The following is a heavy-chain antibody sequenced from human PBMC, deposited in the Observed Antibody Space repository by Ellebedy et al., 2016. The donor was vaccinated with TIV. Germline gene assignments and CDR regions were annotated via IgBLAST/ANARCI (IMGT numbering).Heavy chain of an antibody. J-gene: IGHJ4*02. CDR2: IYYSGST. Sequence: LRLSXAVYGGSFSGYYWSWIRQPPGKGLEWIGYIYYSGSTYYNPSLKSRVTISVDTSKNQFSLKLSSVTAADTAVYYCAREPYYYGSGSYYNVRYFDYWGQGTLVTVSS. D-gene: IGHD3-10*01. CDR3: AREPYYYGSGSYYNVRYFDY. V-gene: IGHV4-30-4*01. CDR1: GGSFSGYY.